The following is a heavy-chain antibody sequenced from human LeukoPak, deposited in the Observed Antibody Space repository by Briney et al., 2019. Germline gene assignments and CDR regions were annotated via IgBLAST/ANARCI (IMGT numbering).Heavy chain of an antibody. CDR2: IRYDGKTI. J-gene: IGHJ4*02. CDR3: ARDYAGDTSGLALDY. V-gene: IGHV3-30*02. CDR1: GFSFSNYG. Sequence: GGSLRLSCTASGFSFSNYGMQWVRQAPDKGLEWLAFIRYDGKTIYYADSVKGRFTISRDNAKKSLILQMNSLRADDTAVYYCARDYAGDTSGLALDYWGQGTLVTVSS. D-gene: IGHD3-22*01.